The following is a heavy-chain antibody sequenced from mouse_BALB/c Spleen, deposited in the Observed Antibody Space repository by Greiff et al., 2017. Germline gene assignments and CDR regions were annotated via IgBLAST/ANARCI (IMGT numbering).Heavy chain of an antibody. D-gene: IGHD2-1*01. CDR2: INPYYGST. CDR3: ARGVIYYGNSPYGMDY. Sequence: EVQLQQTGPELVKPGASVKISCKASGYSFTDYIMLWVKQSHGKSLEWIGNINPYYGSTSYNLKFKGKATLTVDKSSSTAYMQLNSLTSEDSAVYYCARGVIYYGNSPYGMDYWGQGTSVTVSS. J-gene: IGHJ4*01. V-gene: IGHV1-39*01. CDR1: GYSFTDYI.